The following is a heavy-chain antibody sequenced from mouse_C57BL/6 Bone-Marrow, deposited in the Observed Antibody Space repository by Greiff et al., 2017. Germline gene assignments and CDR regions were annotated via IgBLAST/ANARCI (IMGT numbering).Heavy chain of an antibody. D-gene: IGHD3-3*01. CDR3: ARSCARRYFDV. CDR1: GYTFTSYW. Sequence: QVQLQQPGAELVMPGASVKLSCKASGYTFTSYWMHWVKQRPGQGLEWIGEIDPSDSYTNYNQKFKGKSTLTVDKSSSTAYMQLSSLTSEDSAVYYCARSCARRYFDVWGTGTTVTVSS. V-gene: IGHV1-69*01. J-gene: IGHJ1*03. CDR2: IDPSDSYT.